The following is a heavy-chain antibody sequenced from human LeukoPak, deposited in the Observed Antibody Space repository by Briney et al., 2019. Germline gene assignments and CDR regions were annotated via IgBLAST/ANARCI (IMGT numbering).Heavy chain of an antibody. CDR2: IIPILGIA. CDR1: GGTFSSYA. D-gene: IGHD4-17*01. CDR3: ARGGDYGDLSNYFDY. V-gene: IGHV1-69*04. Sequence: GASVKVSCKASGGTFSSYAISWVRQAPGQGLEWMGRIIPILGIANYAQKFQGRVTITADKSTSTAYMELSSLRSEDTAVYYCARGGDYGDLSNYFDYWGQGTLVTVSS. J-gene: IGHJ4*02.